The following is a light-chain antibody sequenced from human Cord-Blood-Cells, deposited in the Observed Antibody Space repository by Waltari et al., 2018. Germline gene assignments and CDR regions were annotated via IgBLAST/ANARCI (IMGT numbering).Light chain of an antibody. V-gene: IGKV1-8*01. CDR2: AAS. CDR1: QGISSY. Sequence: AIRITQSPSSLSASTGDRVTITCRASQGISSYLAWYQQKPGKATKLLIYAASTLQSGVPSRFSGSGSGTDFTLTISCLQSEDFATYYCQQYYSYPLVTFGQGTRLEIK. J-gene: IGKJ5*01. CDR3: QQYYSYPLVT.